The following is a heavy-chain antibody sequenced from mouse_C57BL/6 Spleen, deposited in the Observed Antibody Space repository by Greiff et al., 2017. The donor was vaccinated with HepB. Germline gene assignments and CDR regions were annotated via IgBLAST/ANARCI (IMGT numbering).Heavy chain of an antibody. CDR3: GSAGLDAYYFDY. CDR2: INPGSGGT. D-gene: IGHD6-1*01. CDR1: GYAFTNYL. J-gene: IGHJ2*01. Sequence: QVQLQQSGAELVRPGTSVKVSCKASGYAFTNYLIEWVKQRPGQGLEWIGVINPGSGGTNYNEKFKGKATLTADKSSSTAYMQRSSLTSEDSAVYFCGSAGLDAYYFDYWGQGTTLTVSS. V-gene: IGHV1-54*01.